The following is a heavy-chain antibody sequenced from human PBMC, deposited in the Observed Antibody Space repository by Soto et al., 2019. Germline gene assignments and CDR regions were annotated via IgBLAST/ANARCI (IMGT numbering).Heavy chain of an antibody. D-gene: IGHD6-19*01. CDR3: ARHTAVAGRGWDAFDI. Sequence: GESLKISCKGSGYSFTSYWIGWVRQMPGKGLEWMGIIYLGDSDTRYSPSFQGQVTISADKSISTAYLQWSSLKASDTAMYYCARHTAVAGRGWDAFDIWGQGTMVTVSS. CDR1: GYSFTSYW. V-gene: IGHV5-51*01. J-gene: IGHJ3*02. CDR2: IYLGDSDT.